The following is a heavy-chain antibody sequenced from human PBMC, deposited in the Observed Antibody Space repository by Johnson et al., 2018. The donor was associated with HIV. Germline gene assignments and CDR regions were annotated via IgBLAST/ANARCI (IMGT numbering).Heavy chain of an antibody. CDR3: AKDCALVGATVWPDAFDI. CDR1: GFTFSSYW. J-gene: IGHJ3*02. CDR2: ISWNSGSI. Sequence: VQLVESGGGLVQPGGSLRLSCAASGFTFSSYWMHWVRQAPGKGLVWVSGISWNSGSIGYADSVKGRFTISRDNAKNSLYLQMNSLRAEDTALYYCAKDCALVGATVWPDAFDIWGQGTMVTVSS. D-gene: IGHD1-26*01. V-gene: IGHV3-74*01.